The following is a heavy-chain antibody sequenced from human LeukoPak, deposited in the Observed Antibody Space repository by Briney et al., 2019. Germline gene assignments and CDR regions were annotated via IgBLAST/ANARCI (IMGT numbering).Heavy chain of an antibody. D-gene: IGHD4-11*01. CDR2: IYYSGST. J-gene: IGHJ4*02. CDR1: GGSLSSYY. Sequence: SETLSLTCTVSGGSLSSYYWSWIRQPPGKGLEWIGYIYYSGSTYYNPSLKSRVTILVDTSKNQLSLKLSSVTDADTAVYYCARTRPYSARRGGFDYWGQGTLVTVSS. V-gene: IGHV4-59*01. CDR3: ARTRPYSARRGGFDY.